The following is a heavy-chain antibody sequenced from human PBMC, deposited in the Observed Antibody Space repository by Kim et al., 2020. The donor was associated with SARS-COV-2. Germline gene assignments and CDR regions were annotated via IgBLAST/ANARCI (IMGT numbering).Heavy chain of an antibody. J-gene: IGHJ6*02. D-gene: IGHD4-17*01. CDR3: ARDLTVNYYYYGMDV. V-gene: IGHV3-48*03. Sequence: DSVKGRFTISRDNAKNSLYLQMNSLRAEDTAVYYCARDLTVNYYYYGMDVWGQGTTVTVSS.